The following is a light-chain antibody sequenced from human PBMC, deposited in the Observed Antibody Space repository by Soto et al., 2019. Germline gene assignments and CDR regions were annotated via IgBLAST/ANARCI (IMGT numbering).Light chain of an antibody. CDR2: DVT. J-gene: IGLJ1*01. Sequence: QSALTQPVSVSGSPGQSITISCTGTSSDVGSYNYVSWYQQHPGKAPKLMIHDVTNRPSGVSNRFSGSKSGNTASLTISGLQAEDEAYYYCISYAGSSTSYVFGSGTKLTVL. CDR3: ISYAGSSTSYV. V-gene: IGLV2-14*01. CDR1: SSDVGSYNY.